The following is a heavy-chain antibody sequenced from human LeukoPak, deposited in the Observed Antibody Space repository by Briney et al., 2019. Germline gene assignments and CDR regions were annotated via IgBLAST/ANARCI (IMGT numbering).Heavy chain of an antibody. Sequence: SETLSLTCTVSGGSISSSSYYWGWIRQPPGKGLEWIGSIYYSGSTYYNPSLKSRVTISVDTSKNQFSLKLSSVTAADTAVYYCARKKPGSTSAEFDYWGQGTLVTVSS. J-gene: IGHJ4*02. CDR2: IYYSGST. D-gene: IGHD1-26*01. CDR1: GGSISSSSYY. CDR3: ARKKPGSTSAEFDY. V-gene: IGHV4-39*07.